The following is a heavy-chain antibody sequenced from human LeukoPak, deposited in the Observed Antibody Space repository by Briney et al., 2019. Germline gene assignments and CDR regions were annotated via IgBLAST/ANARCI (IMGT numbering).Heavy chain of an antibody. CDR1: GFTFSSYA. CDR3: ASDNSSGWYYFDY. Sequence: GGSLRLSCAASGFTFSSYAMSWVRQAPGKGLEWVSAISGSGGSTYYADSVKGRFTISRDNSKNTLYLQMNSLGAEDTAVYYCASDNSSGWYYFDYWGQGTLVTVSS. CDR2: ISGSGGST. D-gene: IGHD6-19*01. J-gene: IGHJ4*02. V-gene: IGHV3-23*01.